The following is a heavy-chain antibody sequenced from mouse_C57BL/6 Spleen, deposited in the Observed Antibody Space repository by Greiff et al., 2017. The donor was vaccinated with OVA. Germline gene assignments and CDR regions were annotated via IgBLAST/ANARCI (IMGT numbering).Heavy chain of an antibody. CDR2: FHPSDSDT. CDR3: AIRYGYDY. CDR1: GYTFTSYW. J-gene: IGHJ2*01. Sequence: VQLQQPGAELVKPGASVKVSCKASGYTFTSYWMHWVKQRPGQGLEWIGRFHPSDSDTNYNQKFKGKATLTVDKSSSTAYIQLSRLTSEDSAVYYCAIRYGYDYWGQGTTLTVSS. D-gene: IGHD2-2*01. V-gene: IGHV1-74*01.